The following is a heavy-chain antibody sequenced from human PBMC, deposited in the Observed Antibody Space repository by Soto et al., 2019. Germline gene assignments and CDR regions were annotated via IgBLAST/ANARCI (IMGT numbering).Heavy chain of an antibody. Sequence: PGGSLRLSCAASGFTFSSYGMHWVRQAPGKGLEWVAVIWYDGSNKYYADSVKGRFTISRDNSKNTLYLQMNSLRAEDTAVYYYARVGRSDYSSSSYFSYYRDVGGKGTTVTVP. CDR1: GFTFSSYG. CDR2: IWYDGSNK. CDR3: ARVGRSDYSSSSYFSYYRDV. D-gene: IGHD6-6*01. V-gene: IGHV3-33*08. J-gene: IGHJ6*03.